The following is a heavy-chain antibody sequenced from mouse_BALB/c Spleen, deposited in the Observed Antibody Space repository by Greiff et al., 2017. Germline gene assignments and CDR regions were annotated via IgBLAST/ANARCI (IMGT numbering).Heavy chain of an antibody. CDR1: GYAFTSYN. Sequence: VQLQQSGPELVKPGASVKVSCKASGYAFTSYNMYWVKQSHGKSLEWIGYIDPYNGGTSYNQKFKGKATLTVDKSSSTAYMHLNSLTSEDSAVYYCARGNYYGSSLYWYFDVWGAGTTVTVSS. V-gene: IGHV1S135*01. J-gene: IGHJ1*01. D-gene: IGHD1-1*01. CDR2: IDPYNGGT. CDR3: ARGNYYGSSLYWYFDV.